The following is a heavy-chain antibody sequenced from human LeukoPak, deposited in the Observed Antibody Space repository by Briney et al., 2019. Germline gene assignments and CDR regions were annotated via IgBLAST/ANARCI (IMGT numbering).Heavy chain of an antibody. D-gene: IGHD1-26*01. CDR2: IYHSGST. V-gene: IGHV4-4*02. CDR3: ARDKFPLVGATGDDAFDI. J-gene: IGHJ3*02. Sequence: SGTLSLTCTVSGGSISSSNWWSWVRQPPGKGLEWIGEIYHSGSTNYNPSLKSRVTIPVDKSKKQFSLKLSSVTAADTAVYYCARDKFPLVGATGDDAFDIWGQGTMVTVSS. CDR1: GGSISSSNW.